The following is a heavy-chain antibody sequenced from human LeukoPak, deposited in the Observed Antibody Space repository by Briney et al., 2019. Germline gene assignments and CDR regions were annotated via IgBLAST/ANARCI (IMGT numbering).Heavy chain of an antibody. D-gene: IGHD2-2*01. CDR2: FDPEDGET. CDR1: GYTLTELS. J-gene: IGHJ3*01. V-gene: IGHV1-24*01. Sequence: APVKVSCKVSGYTLTELSMHWVRQAPGKGLEWMGGFDPEDGETIYAQKFQGRVTMTEDTSTDTAYMELSSLRSEDTAVYYCATDPRLSGTNDAFDVWGQGTMVTVSS. CDR3: ATDPRLSGTNDAFDV.